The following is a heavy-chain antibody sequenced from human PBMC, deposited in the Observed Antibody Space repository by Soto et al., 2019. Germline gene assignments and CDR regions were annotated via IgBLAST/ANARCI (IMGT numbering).Heavy chain of an antibody. D-gene: IGHD3-22*01. V-gene: IGHV1-69*13. J-gene: IGHJ5*02. CDR1: GGTFSTYT. CDR2: IIPLFGTA. Sequence: GASVKVSCKASGGTFSTYTMTWVRQAPGQGLEWMGGIIPLFGTANYAQKFQGRVTITADESTSTVYMELSSLRSEDTAVYYCARSQDSSGYWNNCFDTWGQGTLVTVSS. CDR3: ARSQDSSGYWNNCFDT.